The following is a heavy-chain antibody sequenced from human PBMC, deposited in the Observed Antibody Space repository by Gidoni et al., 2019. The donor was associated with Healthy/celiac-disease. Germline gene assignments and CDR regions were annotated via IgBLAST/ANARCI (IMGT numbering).Heavy chain of an antibody. CDR1: GITLSTNT. V-gene: IGHV3-21*01. CDR3: ARAPDYDFWSGYSPDFDY. D-gene: IGHD3-3*01. J-gene: IGHJ4*02. Sequence: VQLVESGGGLVKPGGSLRHSLSASGITLSTNTRNWVRQAPGKGLEWVSSISSSSSYIYYADSVKGRFTISRDNAKNSLYLQMNSLRAEDTAVYYCARAPDYDFWSGYSPDFDYWGQGTLVTVSS. CDR2: ISSSSSYI.